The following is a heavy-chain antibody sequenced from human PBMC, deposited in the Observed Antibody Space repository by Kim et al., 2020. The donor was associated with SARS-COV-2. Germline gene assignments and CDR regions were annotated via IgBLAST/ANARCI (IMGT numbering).Heavy chain of an antibody. D-gene: IGHD2-15*01. V-gene: IGHV4-39*01. CDR2: IYYSGST. CDR3: GRHVISGSCYSPFEY. CDR1: GGSISSSTYY. J-gene: IGHJ4*02. Sequence: SETLSLTCTVSGGSISSSTYYWGWIRQPPGKGLEWIGSIYYSGSTYYSPSLKSRVTISIDTSKNQFSLNLSSVTAADTAVYYCGRHVISGSCYSPFEYWGQGTLVTVSS.